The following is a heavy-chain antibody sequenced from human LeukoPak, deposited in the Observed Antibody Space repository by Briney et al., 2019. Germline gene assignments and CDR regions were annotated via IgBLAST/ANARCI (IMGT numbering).Heavy chain of an antibody. Sequence: PGGSLRLSCSASGFTFTNTWMSWVRQAPGKGLEWVATISGDGNYKHYVDSVRGRFTISRDNAKSSVYLEMNTLRVEDTAVYYCADLGYTDWGQGTLVTVSS. V-gene: IGHV3-7*01. D-gene: IGHD5-24*01. CDR3: ADLGYTD. CDR2: ISGDGNYK. CDR1: GFTFTNTW. J-gene: IGHJ4*02.